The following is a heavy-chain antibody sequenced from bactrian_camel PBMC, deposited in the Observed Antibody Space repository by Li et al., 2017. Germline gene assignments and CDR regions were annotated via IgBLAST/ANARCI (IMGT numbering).Heavy chain of an antibody. J-gene: IGHJ6*01. V-gene: IGHV3S55*01. CDR3: AADDVPCTFFMVVAPGDDDYVS. CDR1: GYTYSSYC. Sequence: HVQLVKSGGGSVQVGGSLRLSCAASGYTYSSYCMGWFRQAPGKEREGVAAIDSDGRTGYAESVKGRFTVSKDAAKNTLYLQMNSLQPTDTAMYYCAADDVPCTFFMVVAPGDDDYVSWGQGTQVTVS. D-gene: IGHD2*01. CDR2: IDSDGRT.